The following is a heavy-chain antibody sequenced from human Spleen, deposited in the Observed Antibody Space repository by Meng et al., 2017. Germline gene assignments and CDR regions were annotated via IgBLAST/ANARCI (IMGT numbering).Heavy chain of an antibody. V-gene: IGHV3-74*01. J-gene: IGHJ4*02. CDR3: ARDLGWVLFDY. D-gene: IGHD3-3*01. Sequence: VQLVESGGGLVQPGGSLRLSCGASGFNFGDYQMHWVRQSLGKGLEWISRIVSDGGITNYADSVKGRFTISRDNAKNTLYLQMNSLGADDTAVYYCARDLGWVLFDYWGQGALVTVSS. CDR2: IVSDGGIT. CDR1: GFNFGDYQ.